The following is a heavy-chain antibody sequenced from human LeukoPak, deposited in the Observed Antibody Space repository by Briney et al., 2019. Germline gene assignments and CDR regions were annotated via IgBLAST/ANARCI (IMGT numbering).Heavy chain of an antibody. CDR2: INPNSGGT. D-gene: IGHD3-22*01. Sequence: EGSVTVSCKASGYTFTGYYMHGVRQAPGQGLEGMGWINPNSGGTNYAQTFQGRVTMTRDTSISTAYMELSRLRSDDTAVYYCARGRRGSGYYVDYWGQGTLVTVSS. CDR3: ARGRRGSGYYVDY. CDR1: GYTFTGYY. J-gene: IGHJ4*02. V-gene: IGHV1-2*02.